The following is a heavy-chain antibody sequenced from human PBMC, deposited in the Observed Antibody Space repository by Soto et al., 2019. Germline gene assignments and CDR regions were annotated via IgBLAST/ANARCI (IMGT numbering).Heavy chain of an antibody. V-gene: IGHV4-31*03. CDR3: ARESTRFYDTSSDP. CDR2: IYYSGST. J-gene: IGHJ5*02. Sequence: SETLSLTCTVSGGSISSGGYYWSWIRQHPGKGLEWIGYIYYSGSTYYNPSLKSRVTISVDTSKNQFSLKLSSVTAADTAVYYCARESTRFYDTSSDPWGQGTLVTVSS. CDR1: GGSISSGGYY. D-gene: IGHD3-22*01.